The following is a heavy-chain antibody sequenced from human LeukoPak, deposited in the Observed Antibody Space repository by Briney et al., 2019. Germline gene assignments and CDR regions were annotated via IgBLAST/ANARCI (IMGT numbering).Heavy chain of an antibody. CDR2: ISPSGDST. Sequence: PGGSLRLSCAASGFTFSSYSMSWVRQAPGEGLEWVSAISPSGDSTSYPDSVKGRFTISRDNSKNTLYLQMNSLRAEDTAVYYCAKDIAAAGFPIYGMDVWGQGTTVTVSS. V-gene: IGHV3-23*01. CDR3: AKDIAAAGFPIYGMDV. D-gene: IGHD6-13*01. CDR1: GFTFSSYS. J-gene: IGHJ6*02.